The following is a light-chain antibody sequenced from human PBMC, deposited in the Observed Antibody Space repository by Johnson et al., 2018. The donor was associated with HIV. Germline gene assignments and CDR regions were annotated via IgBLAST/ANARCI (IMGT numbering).Light chain of an antibody. V-gene: IGLV1-51*01. Sequence: QAVLTQPPSVSAAPGQKVTISCSGSSSNIANIYVSWYQQLPGTAPKLLIYDNNKRPSGIPDRFSGSKSGTSATLGITGLQTGDEADYYCGTWDSRLRAGVFRTRTKVTVL. CDR1: SSNIANIY. CDR3: GTWDSRLRAGV. CDR2: DNN. J-gene: IGLJ1*01.